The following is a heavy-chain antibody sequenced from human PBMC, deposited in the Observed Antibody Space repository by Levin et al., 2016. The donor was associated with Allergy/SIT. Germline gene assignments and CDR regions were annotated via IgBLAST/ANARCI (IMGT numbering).Heavy chain of an antibody. CDR1: GVSFTSSGSY. CDR2: IYYSGTT. J-gene: IGHJ4*02. V-gene: IGHV4-39*01. CDR3: ARHPWPLAFLGEDY. Sequence: SETLSLTCTVSGVSFTSSGSYWGWIRQPPGKGLEWIGSIYYSGTTYYSPSLKSRVTISAGTSKNQFSLNLNSVTAADTAVYYCARHPWPLAFLGEDYWGQGILVTVSS. D-gene: IGHD3-3*02.